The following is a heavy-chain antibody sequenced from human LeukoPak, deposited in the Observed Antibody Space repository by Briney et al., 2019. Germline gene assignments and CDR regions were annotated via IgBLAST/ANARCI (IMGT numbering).Heavy chain of an antibody. CDR1: GFTFSTYA. CDR3: AKGKAFYYDSSAYYFDY. Sequence: QTGGSLRLSCAASGFTFSTYAMSWVRQAPGKGLEWVSAISGSGGSTYYSDSVKGRFTISRDNSKNTLYLQMSSLRAEDTAVYYCAKGKAFYYDSSAYYFDYWGQGTLVTVSS. V-gene: IGHV3-23*01. CDR2: ISGSGGST. J-gene: IGHJ4*02. D-gene: IGHD3-22*01.